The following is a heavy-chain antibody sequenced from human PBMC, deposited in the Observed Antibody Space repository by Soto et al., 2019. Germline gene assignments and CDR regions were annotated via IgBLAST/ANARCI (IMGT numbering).Heavy chain of an antibody. CDR3: ARGISLIMAAPGY. D-gene: IGHD3-22*01. J-gene: IGHJ4*02. V-gene: IGHV1-18*04. Sequence: ASVKVSCKTSGYTFSNYAISWVRPTPGQGLEWMGWVSPYNGNANYTQKFQGRVTMTTDTSTATAHMELTSLRSDDTAMYYCARGISLIMAAPGYWGQGTLVTVSS. CDR2: VSPYNGNA. CDR1: GYTFSNYA.